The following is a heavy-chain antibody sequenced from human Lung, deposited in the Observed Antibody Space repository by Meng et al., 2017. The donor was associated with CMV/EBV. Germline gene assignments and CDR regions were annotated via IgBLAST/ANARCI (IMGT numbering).Heavy chain of an antibody. CDR2: PSYDGSNK. V-gene: IGHV3-30*04. CDR1: GFTFSSYA. D-gene: IGHD1-1*01. CDR3: ARGYQLFNYFDY. J-gene: IGHJ4*02. Sequence: SCEASGFTFSSYAMHWVRQAPGKGLEWVAVPSYDGSNKFYADSVKGRFTISRDNSKNTLFLQMNRLRAEDTAVYYCARGYQLFNYFDYWGQGRRVTVSS.